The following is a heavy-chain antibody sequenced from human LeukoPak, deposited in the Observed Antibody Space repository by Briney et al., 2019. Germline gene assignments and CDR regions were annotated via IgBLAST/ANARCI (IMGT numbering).Heavy chain of an antibody. J-gene: IGHJ4*02. CDR2: ISGSGGST. Sequence: GGSLRLSCAASGFTVSSSYMIWVRQAPGKGLEWVSAISGSGGSTYYADSVKGRFTISRDNSKNTLYLQMNSLRAEDTAVYYCAKDPYGSSTYYFDYWGQGTLVTVSS. CDR3: AKDPYGSSTYYFDY. D-gene: IGHD1-26*01. CDR1: GFTVSSSY. V-gene: IGHV3-23*01.